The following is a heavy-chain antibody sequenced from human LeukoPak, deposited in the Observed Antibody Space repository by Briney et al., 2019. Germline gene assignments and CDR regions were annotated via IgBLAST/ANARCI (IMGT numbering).Heavy chain of an antibody. Sequence: GGSLRLSCAASGFAFSNAWMSWVRQAPGKGLEWVGRIKSKTDGGATDYAAPVKGRFTISRDDSKNTLYLQMNSLKTEDTAVYYCTTDYLEWELRGPGYYYGMDVWGQGTTVTVSS. CDR2: IKSKTDGGAT. D-gene: IGHD1-26*01. CDR1: GFAFSNAW. CDR3: TTDYLEWELRGPGYYYGMDV. J-gene: IGHJ6*02. V-gene: IGHV3-15*01.